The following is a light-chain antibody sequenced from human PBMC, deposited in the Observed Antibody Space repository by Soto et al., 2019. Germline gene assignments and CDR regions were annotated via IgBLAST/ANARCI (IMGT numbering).Light chain of an antibody. V-gene: IGKV1-39*01. CDR3: QLTHTFPWT. CDR2: AAS. Sequence: DLRMTQSPSSLSASVRDRVTITCRASQSIGSNLNWYQQSPGRAPKLLVFAASSKSRGVPLRFDARGSGTDFSLTINSLQPEDVATYYCQLTHTFPWTFGQGTKVDVK. J-gene: IGKJ1*01. CDR1: QSIGSN.